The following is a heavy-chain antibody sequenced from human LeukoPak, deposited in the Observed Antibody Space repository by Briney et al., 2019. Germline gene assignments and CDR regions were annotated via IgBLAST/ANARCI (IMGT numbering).Heavy chain of an antibody. J-gene: IGHJ4*02. CDR1: GYPFISYY. CDR2: INPNGGGT. V-gene: IGHV1-46*01. Sequence: ASVKVSCKASGYPFISYYIHWVRQAPGQGLEWMGMINPNGGGTSYGQKFQGRVTMTTDTSTSTVYMELSSLTSEGTAVYSCARGNGFWAPLSYWGQGTLVTVSS. CDR3: ARGNGFWAPLSY. D-gene: IGHD3-10*01.